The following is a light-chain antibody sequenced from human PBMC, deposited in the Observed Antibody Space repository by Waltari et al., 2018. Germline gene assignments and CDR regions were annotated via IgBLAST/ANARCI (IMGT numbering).Light chain of an antibody. J-gene: IGLJ1*01. CDR3: AAWDDSLNGFYV. Sequence: QSVLTQPPSASGTPGQRVTIPCSGSRSHIGSNTVNWYQQLPGTAPKLLIYTNNQRPSGVPDRFSGSKSGTSASLAISGLQSEDEADYYCAAWDDSLNGFYVFGTGTKVTVL. V-gene: IGLV1-44*01. CDR1: RSHIGSNT. CDR2: TNN.